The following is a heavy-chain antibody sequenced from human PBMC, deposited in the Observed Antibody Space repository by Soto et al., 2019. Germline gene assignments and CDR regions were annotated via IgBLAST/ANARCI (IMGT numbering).Heavy chain of an antibody. CDR3: ARLSISCYSGYGFDS. V-gene: IGHV5-51*01. J-gene: IGHJ5*01. CDR1: GGTFIDYW. D-gene: IGHD2-15*01. CDR2: VYPGDSDT. Sequence: ESLKVCSKGSGGTFIDYWVAWVRQVTRESLEWMGFVYPGDSDTRYSPSFQGHVSISADKSVTTAYLQWASLKASDTGIYYCARLSISCYSGYGFDSSARGTLVTVYS.